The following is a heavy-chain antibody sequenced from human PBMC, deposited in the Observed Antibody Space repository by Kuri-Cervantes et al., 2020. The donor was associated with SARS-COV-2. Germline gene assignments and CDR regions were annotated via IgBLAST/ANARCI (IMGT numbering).Heavy chain of an antibody. Sequence: ASVKVSCKVSGYTLTELSMHWVRQAPGKGLEWMGGFDPEDGETIYAQKFQGRVTMAEDTSTDTAYMELSSLRSEDTAVYYCATAVAAEFPRYYYYGMGVWGRGTTVTVSS. CDR3: ATAVAAEFPRYYYYGMGV. J-gene: IGHJ6*02. V-gene: IGHV1-24*01. D-gene: IGHD6-19*01. CDR2: FDPEDGET. CDR1: GYTLTELS.